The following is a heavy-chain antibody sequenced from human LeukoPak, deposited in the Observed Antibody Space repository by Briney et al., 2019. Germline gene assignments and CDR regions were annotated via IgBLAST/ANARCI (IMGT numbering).Heavy chain of an antibody. J-gene: IGHJ4*02. Sequence: GGSLRLSCAASGFTFSSYAMSWVRQAPGKGLEWVAVISYDGSNKYYADSVKGRFTISRDNSKNTLYLQMNSLRAEDTAVYYCAKDPFEGGYGAFDYWGQGTLVTVSS. D-gene: IGHD5-12*01. CDR2: ISYDGSNK. CDR1: GFTFSSYA. V-gene: IGHV3-30*18. CDR3: AKDPFEGGYGAFDY.